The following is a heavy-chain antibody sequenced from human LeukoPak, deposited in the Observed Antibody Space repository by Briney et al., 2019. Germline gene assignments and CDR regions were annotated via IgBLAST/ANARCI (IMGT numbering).Heavy chain of an antibody. J-gene: IGHJ6*02. CDR3: ARVRAGYCTSTSCYTGMDV. CDR2: ISYDGSNE. Sequence: GGSLRLSCAASGFTFSSYGMHWVRQAPGKGLEWVALISYDGSNEYYADSVRGRFTISRDNSKFTLYMQMNSLRAEDTAVYYYARVRAGYCTSTSCYTGMDVWGQGTTVTVSS. D-gene: IGHD2-2*01. CDR1: GFTFSSYG. V-gene: IGHV3-30*03.